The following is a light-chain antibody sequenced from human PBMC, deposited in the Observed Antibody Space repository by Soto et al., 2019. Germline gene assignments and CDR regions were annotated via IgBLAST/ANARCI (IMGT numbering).Light chain of an antibody. Sequence: DIQMAQSPPSLTASVGDRVTITCRASRGIYTHLAWYQQKPGKAPKLLIYDASSLESGVPSRFSGSGSGTEFTLTISSLQPDDFATYYCQQYNSYSQTFGQGTKVDIK. CDR3: QQYNSYSQT. J-gene: IGKJ1*01. V-gene: IGKV1-5*01. CDR1: RGIYTH. CDR2: DAS.